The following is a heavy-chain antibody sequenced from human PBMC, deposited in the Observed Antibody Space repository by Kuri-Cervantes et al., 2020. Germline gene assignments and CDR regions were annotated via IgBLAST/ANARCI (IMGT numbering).Heavy chain of an antibody. D-gene: IGHD6-13*01. CDR1: GFTFGSYS. CDR3: VKAVSSTSWYKFDF. V-gene: IGHV3-21*01. CDR2: ISSSSSYI. Sequence: GESLKISCAASGFTFGSYSMNWVRQAPGKGLEWVSSISSSSSYIYYADSVKGRFTISRDNAKNSLYLQMNSLRAEDTAVYYCVKAVSSTSWYKFDFWGQGILVTVSS. J-gene: IGHJ4*02.